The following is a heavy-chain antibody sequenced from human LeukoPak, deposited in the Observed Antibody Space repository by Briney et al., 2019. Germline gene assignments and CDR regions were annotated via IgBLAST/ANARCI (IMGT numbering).Heavy chain of an antibody. CDR1: GYTFTSYG. D-gene: IGHD4-17*01. CDR2: ISAYNGNT. Sequence: GASVKVSCKASGYTFTSYGISWVRQAPGQGLEWMGWISAYNGNTNYAQKLQGRVTMTTDTSTSTAYMELSSLRSEDTAVYYCARGPQNYGDYGGGFDPWGQGTLVTVSS. J-gene: IGHJ5*02. V-gene: IGHV1-18*01. CDR3: ARGPQNYGDYGGGFDP.